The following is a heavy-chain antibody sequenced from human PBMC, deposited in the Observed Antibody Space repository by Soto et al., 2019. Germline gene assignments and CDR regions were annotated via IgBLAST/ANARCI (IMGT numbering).Heavy chain of an antibody. CDR1: GFTFSSYA. CDR3: ARDLGYSYGYYYYGMDV. J-gene: IGHJ6*02. V-gene: IGHV3-64*01. D-gene: IGHD5-18*01. Sequence: GGSLRLSCAASGFTFSSYAMHWVRQAPGKGLEYVSAISSNGGSTYYANSVKGRFTISRDNSKNTLYLQMGSLRAEDMAVYYCARDLGYSYGYYYYGMDVWGQGNTVTVSS. CDR2: ISSNGGST.